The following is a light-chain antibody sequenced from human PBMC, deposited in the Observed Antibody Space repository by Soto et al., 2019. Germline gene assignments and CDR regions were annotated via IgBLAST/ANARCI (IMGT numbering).Light chain of an antibody. Sequence: DIQMTQSPSSLSASVGDTVTITCRASQNIKNYLNWYEQKPGKDPELLIYSASSFQTGVPSRFSGNGSGTDFALTISSLQPEDFAKYYCQQSYSSPLTFGGGTKVEIK. J-gene: IGKJ4*01. CDR1: QNIKNY. V-gene: IGKV1-39*01. CDR2: SAS. CDR3: QQSYSSPLT.